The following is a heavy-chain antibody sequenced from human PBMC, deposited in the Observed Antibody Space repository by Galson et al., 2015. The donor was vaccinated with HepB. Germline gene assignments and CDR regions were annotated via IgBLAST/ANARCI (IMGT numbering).Heavy chain of an antibody. D-gene: IGHD3-16*02. Sequence: SLRLSCAASGFTFSSYGMHWVRQAPGNGMEWVAVIWYDGSNKYYADSVEGRFTISRDNSKNTLYLQMNSLRAEDTAVYYCARDPVSFLGPRYYFDYWGQGTLVTVSS. CDR2: IWYDGSNK. CDR1: GFTFSSYG. J-gene: IGHJ4*02. V-gene: IGHV3-33*01. CDR3: ARDPVSFLGPRYYFDY.